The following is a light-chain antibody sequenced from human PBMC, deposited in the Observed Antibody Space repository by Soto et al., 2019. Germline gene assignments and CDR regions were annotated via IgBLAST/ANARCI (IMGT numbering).Light chain of an antibody. J-gene: IGKJ1*01. Sequence: IHHTQAPSSLTAPVGARLTITCRTSQSISRYLSWYQQKPGIAHKLLIYATSSLQSGVPSRFRGSGSGTDFTLTISSLQPEDFATYYCQQSYTTPQTFGQGTKVDI. CDR1: QSISRY. CDR2: ATS. CDR3: QQSYTTPQT. V-gene: IGKV1-39*01.